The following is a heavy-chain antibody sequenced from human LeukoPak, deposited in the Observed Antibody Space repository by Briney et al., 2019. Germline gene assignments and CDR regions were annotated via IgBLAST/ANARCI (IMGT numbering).Heavy chain of an antibody. CDR3: AKEVIGHGDFLN. J-gene: IGHJ1*01. Sequence: GGSLRLSCAASGFTFSTSAMTWVRQAPGKGLEWVSVITGSGDTTFYADSVKGRFTISRDNSKNTLYLQMNSLRAEDTALYYCAKEVIGHGDFLNRGQGTLVTVSS. CDR2: ITGSGDTT. V-gene: IGHV3-23*01. CDR1: GFTFSTSA. D-gene: IGHD3-22*01.